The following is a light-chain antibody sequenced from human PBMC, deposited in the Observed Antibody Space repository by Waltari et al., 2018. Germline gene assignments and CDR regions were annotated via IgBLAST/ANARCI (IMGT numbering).Light chain of an antibody. CDR2: YNS. CDR1: DIGSKS. J-gene: IGLJ2*01. V-gene: IGLV3-21*04. CDR3: QVWDSYSDHMV. Sequence: SYVLTQPPSLSVAPGRTATLSCLGNDIGSKSVHLYQQKPGQAPVLVIYYNSDWPSGIPDRFSGSNSGNTATLTIIRVEAGDEADYFCQVWDSYSDHMVFGGGTQLTVL.